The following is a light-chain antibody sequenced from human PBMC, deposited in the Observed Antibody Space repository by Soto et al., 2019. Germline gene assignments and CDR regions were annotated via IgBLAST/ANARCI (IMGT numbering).Light chain of an antibody. CDR1: SSDVGGYNY. CDR3: SSYAGSNTYVV. J-gene: IGLJ2*01. Sequence: QSALTQPPSASGSPGQSVTISCPGTSSDVGGYNYVSWYQQHPGEAPKLMIYEVSKRPSGVPDRFSGSKSGNTASLTVSGLQAEDEADYYCSSYAGSNTYVVFGGGTKVTVL. CDR2: EVS. V-gene: IGLV2-8*01.